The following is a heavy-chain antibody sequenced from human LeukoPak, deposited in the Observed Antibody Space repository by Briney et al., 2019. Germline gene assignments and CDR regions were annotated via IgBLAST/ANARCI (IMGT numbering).Heavy chain of an antibody. CDR2: SHHRGST. V-gene: IGHV4-59*01. D-gene: IGHD1-1*01. J-gene: IGHJ4*02. Sequence: SETLSLTCTVSGGSISSYYWGWIRQSPGKGPEWIGWSHHRGSTSYNPSLKSRVAISVDTSKNQFSLNLNSVTAADTAVYYCTRDRERGYWGQGALVIVSS. CDR1: GGSISSYY. CDR3: TRDRERGY.